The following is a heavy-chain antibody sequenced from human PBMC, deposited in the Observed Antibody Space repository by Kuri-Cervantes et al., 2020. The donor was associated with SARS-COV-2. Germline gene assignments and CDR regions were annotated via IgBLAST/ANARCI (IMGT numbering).Heavy chain of an antibody. Sequence: SETLSLTCTASGGSISSYYWSWIRQPPGKGLEWIGYIYYSGSTNYNPSLKSRVTISVDTSKNQFSLKLSSVTAADTAVYYCARANYYYDSSGWGCYFDYWGQGTLVTVSS. CDR1: GGSISSYY. D-gene: IGHD3-22*01. CDR2: IYYSGST. V-gene: IGHV4-59*01. J-gene: IGHJ4*02. CDR3: ARANYYYDSSGWGCYFDY.